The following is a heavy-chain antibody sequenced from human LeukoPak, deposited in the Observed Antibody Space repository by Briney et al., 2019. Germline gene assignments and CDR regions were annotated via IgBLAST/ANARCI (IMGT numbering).Heavy chain of an antibody. D-gene: IGHD2-2*01. CDR2: INPSGGST. Sequence: ASVKVSCKASGYTFTGYYMHWVRQAPGQGLEWMGRINPSGGSTSYAQKFQGRVTMTRDTSTSTVYMELSSLRSEDTAVYYCARDLDSTSLFASSPFDPWGQGTLVTVSS. CDR3: ARDLDSTSLFASSPFDP. J-gene: IGHJ5*02. V-gene: IGHV1-46*01. CDR1: GYTFTGYY.